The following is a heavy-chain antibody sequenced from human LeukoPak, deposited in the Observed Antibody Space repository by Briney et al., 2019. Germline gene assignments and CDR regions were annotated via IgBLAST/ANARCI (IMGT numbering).Heavy chain of an antibody. J-gene: IGHJ1*01. CDR3: AKVLWFGELLSPFQH. CDR1: GFTFSDYY. V-gene: IGHV3-23*01. CDR2: ISGSGGST. Sequence: GGSLRLSCAASGFTFSDYYMSWVRQAPGKGLEWVSAISGSGGSTYYADSVKGRFTISRDNSKNTLYLQMNSLRAEDTAVYYCAKVLWFGELLSPFQHWGQGTLVTVSS. D-gene: IGHD3-10*01.